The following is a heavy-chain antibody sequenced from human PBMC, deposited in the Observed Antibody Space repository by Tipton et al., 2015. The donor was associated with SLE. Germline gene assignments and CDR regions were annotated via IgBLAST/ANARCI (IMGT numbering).Heavy chain of an antibody. J-gene: IGHJ4*02. CDR2: ISYDGSNK. D-gene: IGHD5-12*01. CDR3: ARPVDIVGTYYFDY. CDR1: GFTFSSYG. Sequence: SLRLSCAASGFTFSSYGMHWVRQAPGKGLEWVAVISYDGSNKYYADSVKGRFTISRDNSKNTLYLQMNSLRAEDTAVYYCARPVDIVGTYYFDYWGQGTLVTVSS. V-gene: IGHV3-30*03.